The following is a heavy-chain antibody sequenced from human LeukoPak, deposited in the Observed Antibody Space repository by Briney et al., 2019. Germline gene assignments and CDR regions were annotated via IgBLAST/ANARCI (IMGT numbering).Heavy chain of an antibody. CDR3: ARAGSHRNSGYDY. Sequence: TGGSLRLSCAASGVTFSNYSMNWVRQAPGKGLEWVSYISSSSSTMYYPDSVRGRFTISRDNAKNSLYLQMNSLRAEDTAVYCCARAGSHRNSGYDYWGQGTLVTVSS. CDR2: ISSSSSTM. J-gene: IGHJ4*02. D-gene: IGHD5-12*01. CDR1: GVTFSNYS. V-gene: IGHV3-48*04.